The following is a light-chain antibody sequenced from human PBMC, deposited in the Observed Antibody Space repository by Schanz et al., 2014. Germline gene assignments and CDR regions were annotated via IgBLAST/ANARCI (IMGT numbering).Light chain of an antibody. CDR3: QKYNSAPET. V-gene: IGKV1-27*01. Sequence: DIQMTQSPSSLSASVGDRVTITCRASQGVSNYLAWYQQKPGKVPKLLIYATSTLQSGVPSRFSGSGSGTDFTLTINSLQPEDVATYFCQKYNSAPETFGQGTKVEIK. CDR2: ATS. J-gene: IGKJ1*01. CDR1: QGVSNY.